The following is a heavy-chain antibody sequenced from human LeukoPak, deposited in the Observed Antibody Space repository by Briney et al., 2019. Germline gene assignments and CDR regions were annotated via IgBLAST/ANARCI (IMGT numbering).Heavy chain of an antibody. D-gene: IGHD2-8*01. CDR3: GRHLAMVYGMDV. J-gene: IGHJ6*02. CDR2: IYYSGNT. V-gene: IGHV4-39*01. Sequence: SETLSLTCTVSGGSITSTNYFWGWIRQPPGKGLEWIGSIYYSGNTFDNPSLKSRVSISVDGSKNQFSLRLSSVTAADTAVYYCGRHLAMVYGMDVWGQGTTVTVSS. CDR1: GGSITSTNYF.